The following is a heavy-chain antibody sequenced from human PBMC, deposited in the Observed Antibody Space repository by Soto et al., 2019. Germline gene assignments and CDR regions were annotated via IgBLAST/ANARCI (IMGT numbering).Heavy chain of an antibody. CDR2: IGSTSSTI. V-gene: IGHV3-48*02. CDR1: GFTFYSYS. CDR3: ATTVATTYPIYYYAMHV. J-gene: IGHJ6*02. D-gene: IGHD1-26*01. Sequence: HPGGSLRLSCAASGFTFYSYSMNWVRQAPGKGLEWLSYIGSTSSTIYYADSVKGRFTISRDNAKNSLYLQMNSLRDEDTAVYYCATTVATTYPIYYYAMHVWGQATMVTGSS.